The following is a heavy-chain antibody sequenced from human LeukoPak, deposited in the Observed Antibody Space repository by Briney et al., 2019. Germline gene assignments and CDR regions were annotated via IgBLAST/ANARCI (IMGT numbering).Heavy chain of an antibody. CDR1: GFTFNNAW. Sequence: GGSLRLSCAASGFTFNNAWMSWVRQAPRKGLEWVGRIKSKTDGGTTEYTAPVKGRFTISRDDSKSTLYLQMNSLKTEDTAVYYCTTDFSIRPMVVWGKGTTVTVSS. V-gene: IGHV3-15*01. D-gene: IGHD2-21*01. CDR2: IKSKTDGGTT. J-gene: IGHJ6*03. CDR3: TTDFSIRPMVV.